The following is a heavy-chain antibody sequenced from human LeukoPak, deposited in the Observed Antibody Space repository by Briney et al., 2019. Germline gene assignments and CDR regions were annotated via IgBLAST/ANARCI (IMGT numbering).Heavy chain of an antibody. V-gene: IGHV1-24*01. J-gene: IGHJ4*02. CDR1: GYTLTELS. Sequence: GASVKVSCKVSGYTLTELSMHWVQQAPGKGLEWMGGFDPEDGETIYAQKFQGRVTMTEDTSTDTTYMELSSLRSEDTAVYYCARGGYCSGGSCLMYYFDYWGQGTLVTVSS. D-gene: IGHD2-15*01. CDR3: ARGGYCSGGSCLMYYFDY. CDR2: FDPEDGET.